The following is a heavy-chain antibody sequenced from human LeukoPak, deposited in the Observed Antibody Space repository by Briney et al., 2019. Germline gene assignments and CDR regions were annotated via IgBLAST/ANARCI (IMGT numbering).Heavy chain of an antibody. CDR1: GFTFSS. CDR3: AEEVGSTYPTFDY. D-gene: IGHD1-26*01. V-gene: IGHV3-23*01. Sequence: GGSLRLSCAASGFTFSSWVRQAPGKGLEWVSTISGSGGSRSYADSVKGRFTISRDNSKNTLYLQMNSLRAEDTAVYYCAEEVGSTYPTFDYWGQGTLVTVSS. J-gene: IGHJ4*02. CDR2: ISGSGGSR.